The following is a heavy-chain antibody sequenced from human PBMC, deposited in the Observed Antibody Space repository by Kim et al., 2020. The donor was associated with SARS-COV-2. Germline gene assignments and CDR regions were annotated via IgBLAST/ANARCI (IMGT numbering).Heavy chain of an antibody. V-gene: IGHV4-59*01. Sequence: SETLSLTCTVSGGSISSYYWSWIRQPPGKGLEWIGYIYYSGSTNYNPSLKSRVTISVDTSKNQFSLKLSSVTAADTAVYYCARDRIAVAGYWYFDLWGRGTLVTVSS. CDR2: IYYSGST. CDR3: ARDRIAVAGYWYFDL. J-gene: IGHJ2*01. D-gene: IGHD6-19*01. CDR1: GGSISSYY.